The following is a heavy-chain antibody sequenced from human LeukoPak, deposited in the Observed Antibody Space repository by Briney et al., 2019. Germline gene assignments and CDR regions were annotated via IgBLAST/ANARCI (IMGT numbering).Heavy chain of an antibody. D-gene: IGHD6-19*01. Sequence: GASVKVSCKASGYTFTSYGISWVRQAPGQGLEWMGWISAYNGNTNYAQKLQGRVTMTTDTSTSTAYMELRSLRSDDTAVYYFAMSYSSGWPRRDPVQGSYWGQETLVTVSS. CDR1: GYTFTSYG. J-gene: IGHJ4*02. CDR2: ISAYNGNT. CDR3: AMSYSSGWPRRDPVQGSY. V-gene: IGHV1-18*01.